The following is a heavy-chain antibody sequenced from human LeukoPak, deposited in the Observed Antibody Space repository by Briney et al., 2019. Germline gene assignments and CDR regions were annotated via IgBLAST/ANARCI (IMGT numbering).Heavy chain of an antibody. D-gene: IGHD2-2*01. CDR3: ARDPCSSTSCYFRHGMDV. CDR1: GYTFTSYA. Sequence: ASVKVSCKASGYTFTSYAMHWVRQAPGQRLEWMGWINAGNGNTKYSQKFQGRVTITRDTSASTAYMELSSLRSEDTAVYYCARDPCSSTSCYFRHGMDVWGQGTTVTVSS. CDR2: INAGNGNT. V-gene: IGHV1-3*01. J-gene: IGHJ6*02.